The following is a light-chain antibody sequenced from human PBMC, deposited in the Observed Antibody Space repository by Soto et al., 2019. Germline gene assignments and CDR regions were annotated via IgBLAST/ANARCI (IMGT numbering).Light chain of an antibody. J-gene: IGLJ2*01. CDR1: SSDVGGYKY. Sequence: QSVLTQPASVSGSPGQSITISCTGTSSDVGGYKYVSWYQHHPDKAPQLIIFEVSNRPSGISSRFSGSKSGNTASLTISGLQAEDEADYYCASYTSSSTAVIFGRGTKLTVL. CDR2: EVS. CDR3: ASYTSSSTAVI. V-gene: IGLV2-14*01.